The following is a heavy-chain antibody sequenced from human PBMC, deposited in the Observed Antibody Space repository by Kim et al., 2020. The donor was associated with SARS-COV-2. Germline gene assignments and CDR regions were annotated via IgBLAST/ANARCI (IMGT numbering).Heavy chain of an antibody. CDR1: GGTFSSYA. CDR3: ASGVVVVVAASTDYYGMDV. Sequence: SVKVSCKASGGTFSSYAISWVRQAPGQGLEWMGGIIPIFGTANYAQKFQGGVTITADESTSTAYMELSSLRSEDTAVYYCASGVVVVVAASTDYYGMDVWGQGTTVTVSS. CDR2: IIPIFGTA. J-gene: IGHJ6*02. V-gene: IGHV1-69*13. D-gene: IGHD2-15*01.